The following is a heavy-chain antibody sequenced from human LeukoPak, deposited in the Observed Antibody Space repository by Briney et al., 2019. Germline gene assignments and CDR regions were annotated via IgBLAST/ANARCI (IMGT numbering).Heavy chain of an antibody. Sequence: ASVKVSCKASGYTFTNYTMNWVRQAPGQGLEWMGWSNSNTGKPTYAQGFTRRFVFSLDTSVSTAYLQISSLKAEDTAVYYCARGESYDDVWGSYRSDYWGQGTLVTVSS. D-gene: IGHD3-16*02. V-gene: IGHV7-4-1*02. CDR2: SNSNTGKP. CDR1: GYTFTNYT. CDR3: ARGESYDDVWGSYRSDY. J-gene: IGHJ4*02.